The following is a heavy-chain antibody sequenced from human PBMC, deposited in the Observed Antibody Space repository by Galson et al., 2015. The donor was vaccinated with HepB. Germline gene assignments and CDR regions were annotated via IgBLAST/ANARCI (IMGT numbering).Heavy chain of an antibody. CDR3: ARDVERWLQSGYFDL. V-gene: IGHV3-11*01. Sequence: SLRLSCAASGLTFSDYYMSWIRQAPGKGLEWVSYISSSGSTIYYADSVKGRFTISRDNAKNSLYLQMNSLRAEDTAVHYCARDVERWLQSGYFDLSGRVTLVTVSS. J-gene: IGHJ2*01. D-gene: IGHD5-24*01. CDR1: GLTFSDYY. CDR2: ISSSGSTI.